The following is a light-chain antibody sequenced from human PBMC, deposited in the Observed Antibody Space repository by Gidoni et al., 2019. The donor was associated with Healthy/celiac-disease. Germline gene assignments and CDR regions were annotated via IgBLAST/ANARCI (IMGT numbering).Light chain of an antibody. CDR3: QQYGSSRGLT. J-gene: IGKJ4*01. CDR1: QSVSSSY. Sequence: ELVLTQSPGTLSLSPGERATLSCRASQSVSSSYFAWYQQKPGQAPRLLIYGASSRAAGIPDRFSGSGSGTDFTLTISRLEPEDFAVYYCQQYGSSRGLTFGGGTKVEIK. V-gene: IGKV3-20*01. CDR2: GAS.